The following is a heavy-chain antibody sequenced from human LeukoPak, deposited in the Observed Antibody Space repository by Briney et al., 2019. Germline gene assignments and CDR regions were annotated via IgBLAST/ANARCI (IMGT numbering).Heavy chain of an antibody. CDR3: ARADYDSGGYYADY. V-gene: IGHV3-64*01. Sequence: GGSLRLSCAASGFTFSTYAMHWVRQAPGKGLEYVSAISSSGGTTYYANSVKGRFTISRDNSKNTLYLQMGSLRAEDMAVYYCARADYDSGGYYADYWGQGTLATVSS. CDR2: ISSSGGTT. CDR1: GFTFSTYA. J-gene: IGHJ4*02. D-gene: IGHD3-22*01.